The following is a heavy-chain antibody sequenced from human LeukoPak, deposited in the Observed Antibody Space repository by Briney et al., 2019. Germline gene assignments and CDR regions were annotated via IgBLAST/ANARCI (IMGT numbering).Heavy chain of an antibody. CDR2: IPYDGSNK. V-gene: IGHV3-30*18. CDR3: AKLYAGGSGSYYLDAFDI. J-gene: IGHJ3*02. D-gene: IGHD3-10*01. Sequence: PGGSLRLSCAASGLTFSSYGMHWVRQAPGKGLGWVAIIPYDGSNKYYADSVKGRFTISRDNSKNTLYLQMNSPRAEDTAVYYCAKLYAGGSGSYYLDAFDIWGQGTMVTVSS. CDR1: GLTFSSYG.